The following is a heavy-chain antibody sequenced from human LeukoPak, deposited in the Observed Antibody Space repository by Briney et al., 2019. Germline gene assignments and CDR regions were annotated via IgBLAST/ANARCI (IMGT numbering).Heavy chain of an antibody. CDR1: GFTVSSNY. J-gene: IGHJ4*02. Sequence: GGSLRLSCAASGFTVSSNYMSWVRQAPGKGLEWVSVIYAGGSTYYADSVKGRFTISRDNSKNTLYLQMNSLRAEDTAVYYCARNAATGYSGYEGYFDYWGQGTLVTVSS. CDR3: ARNAATGYSGYEGYFDY. CDR2: IYAGGST. D-gene: IGHD5-12*01. V-gene: IGHV3-53*01.